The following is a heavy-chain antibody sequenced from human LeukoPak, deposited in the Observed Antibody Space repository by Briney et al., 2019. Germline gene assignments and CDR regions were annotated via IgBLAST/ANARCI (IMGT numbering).Heavy chain of an antibody. Sequence: GGSLRLSCAASGFTFSSYSMNWVRQAPGKGLEWVSYISSSSSTIYYADSVKGRFTISRDNAKNSLYLQMNSLRAEDTAVYYCARGGVGYDYVWGSYRGAFDIWRQGTMVTVSS. D-gene: IGHD3-16*02. J-gene: IGHJ3*02. CDR2: ISSSSSTI. V-gene: IGHV3-48*01. CDR3: ARGGVGYDYVWGSYRGAFDI. CDR1: GFTFSSYS.